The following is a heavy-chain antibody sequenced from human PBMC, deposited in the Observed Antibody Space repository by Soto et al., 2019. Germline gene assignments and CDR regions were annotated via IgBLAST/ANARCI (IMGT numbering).Heavy chain of an antibody. Sequence: PSETLSLTCTVSGGSISSGGYYWSWIRQHPGKGLEWIGYIYYSGSTYYNPSLKSRVTISVDTSKNQFSLKLSSVTAADTAVYYCARGPYCSSTSCHQSTDYYYYMDVWGKGTTVTVSS. D-gene: IGHD2-2*01. V-gene: IGHV4-31*03. CDR3: ARGPYCSSTSCHQSTDYYYYMDV. J-gene: IGHJ6*03. CDR2: IYYSGST. CDR1: GGSISSGGYY.